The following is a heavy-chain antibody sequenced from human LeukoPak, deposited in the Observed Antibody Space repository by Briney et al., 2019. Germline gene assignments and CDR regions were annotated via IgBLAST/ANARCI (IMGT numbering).Heavy chain of an antibody. V-gene: IGHV3-30*02. J-gene: IGHJ4*02. D-gene: IGHD2-21*02. CDR2: IRHDGSIK. Sequence: GGSLRLSCAASGFTLSTYAMHWVRQAPGQGLDWVAFIRHDGSIKYYSDSVKGRFTISRDNSKNTLYLQMNSLRTEDTAVYYCARGDCSGDCYHPLYFWGQGSLVTVSS. CDR3: ARGDCSGDCYHPLYF. CDR1: GFTLSTYA.